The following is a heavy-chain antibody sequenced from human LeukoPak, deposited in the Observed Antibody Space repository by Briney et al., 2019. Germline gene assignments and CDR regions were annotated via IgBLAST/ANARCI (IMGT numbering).Heavy chain of an antibody. CDR3: ARSNRDAFDM. CDR1: GFTFSSYE. Sequence: HPGGSLRLSCAASGFTFSSYEMNWVRQGPGKGLEWVSYIRSSGTTKYYADSVKGRFTLSRDNAKKSLSLQMNSLRAEDTAICYCARSNRDAFDMWGQGTVVTVSS. CDR2: IRSSGTTK. J-gene: IGHJ3*02. D-gene: IGHD2/OR15-2a*01. V-gene: IGHV3-48*03.